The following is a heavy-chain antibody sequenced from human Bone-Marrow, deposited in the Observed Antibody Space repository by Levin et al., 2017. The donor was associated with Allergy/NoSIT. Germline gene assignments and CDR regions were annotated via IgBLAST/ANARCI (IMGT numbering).Heavy chain of an antibody. CDR3: ARDLYSSSSVSGSPFRWFYYYYDGMDV. D-gene: IGHD6-6*01. CDR1: GFTFSSYW. J-gene: IGHJ6*02. CDR2: IKQDGSEK. V-gene: IGHV3-7*01. Sequence: GGSLRLSCAASGFTFSSYWMSWVRQAPGKGLEWVANIKQDGSEKYYVDSVKGRFTISRDNAKNSLYLQMNSLRAEDTAVYYCARDLYSSSSVSGSPFRWFYYYYDGMDVWGQGTTVTVSS.